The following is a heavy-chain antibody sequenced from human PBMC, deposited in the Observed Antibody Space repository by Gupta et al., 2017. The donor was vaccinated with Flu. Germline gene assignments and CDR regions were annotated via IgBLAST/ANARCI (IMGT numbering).Heavy chain of an antibody. V-gene: IGHV3-7*01. Sequence: EVQLVESGGGLVQPGGSLRLSCAAAGFPFSSYWMSWVRQAPGMGLEWVANIKQTGSEKYYVDSVKGRFTISRDNAKNSLYLQMNSLRAEDTAVYYCARDITGTTVMGYYYYGMDVWGQGTTVTVSS. J-gene: IGHJ6*02. CDR2: IKQTGSEK. CDR3: ARDITGTTVMGYYYYGMDV. D-gene: IGHD1-7*01. CDR1: GFPFSSYW.